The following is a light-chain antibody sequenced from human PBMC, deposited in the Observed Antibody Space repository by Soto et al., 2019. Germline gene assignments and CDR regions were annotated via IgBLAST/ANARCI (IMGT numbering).Light chain of an antibody. CDR3: AAWDDSLNGVL. Sequence: QSVLTQPPSASGTPGRRVTISCSGSSSNIGSNSVNWYQKFPATAPKLLIYGNTQRPSGVPDRFSGSKSGTSASLAISGLHSEDEADYYCAAWDDSLNGVLFGGGTKLTVL. V-gene: IGLV1-44*01. CDR2: GNT. CDR1: SSNIGSNS. J-gene: IGLJ3*02.